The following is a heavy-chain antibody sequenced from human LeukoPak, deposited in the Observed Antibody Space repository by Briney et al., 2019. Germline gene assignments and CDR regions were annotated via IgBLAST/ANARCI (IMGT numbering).Heavy chain of an antibody. Sequence: GSVMVSCKASGYTFTSYGISWVRQAAGQGLEWMGWISAYNGNTNYAQKLQGRVTMTTDTSTSTAYMELRSLRSDDTAVYYCARRPSLGFRYFDYWGQGTLVTVSS. CDR2: ISAYNGNT. D-gene: IGHD3-9*01. J-gene: IGHJ4*02. CDR1: GYTFTSYG. V-gene: IGHV1-18*04. CDR3: ARRPSLGFRYFDY.